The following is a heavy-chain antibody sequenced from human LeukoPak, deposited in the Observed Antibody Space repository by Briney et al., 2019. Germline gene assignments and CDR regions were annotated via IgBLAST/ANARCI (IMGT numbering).Heavy chain of an antibody. CDR2: IGGSGGST. J-gene: IGHJ4*02. V-gene: IGHV3-23*01. Sequence: PGGSLRLSCAASGFTFSSYAMYWARQAPGKGLEWVSAIGGSGGSTYYADSVKGRFTISRDNSKNTLYLQMNSLRAEDTAVYYCAKAGIGGSSLYYFDYWGQGTLVTVSS. CDR1: GFTFSSYA. CDR3: AKAGIGGSSLYYFDY. D-gene: IGHD6-6*01.